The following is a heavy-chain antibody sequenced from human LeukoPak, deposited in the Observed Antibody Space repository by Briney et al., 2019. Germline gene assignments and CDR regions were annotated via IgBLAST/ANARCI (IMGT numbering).Heavy chain of an antibody. J-gene: IGHJ3*02. V-gene: IGHV3-7*03. CDR1: GFTFSRYW. Sequence: GGSLRLSCAASGFTFSRYWMSWVRQAPGRGLEWVANIKHDGSQTYYVDSVKGRITISRDNAKNSLYLQMNSLTAEDTAVYFCARDGMGGIKAFDIWGQGTMVTVSS. CDR2: IKHDGSQT. CDR3: ARDGMGGIKAFDI. D-gene: IGHD3-10*01.